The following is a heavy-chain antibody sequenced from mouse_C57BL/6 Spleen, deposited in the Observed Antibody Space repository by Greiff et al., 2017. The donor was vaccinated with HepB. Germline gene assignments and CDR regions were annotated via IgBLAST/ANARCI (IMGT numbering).Heavy chain of an antibody. V-gene: IGHV1-64*01. Sequence: QVQLQQPGAELVKPGASVKLSCKASGYTFTSYWMHWVKQRPGQGLEWIGMIHPNSGSTNYNEKFKSKATLTVDKSSSTAYMQLSSLTSEDSAVYYCARPSMVTTGPFAYWGQGTLVTVSA. CDR1: GYTFTSYW. CDR3: ARPSMVTTGPFAY. CDR2: IHPNSGST. D-gene: IGHD2-2*01. J-gene: IGHJ3*01.